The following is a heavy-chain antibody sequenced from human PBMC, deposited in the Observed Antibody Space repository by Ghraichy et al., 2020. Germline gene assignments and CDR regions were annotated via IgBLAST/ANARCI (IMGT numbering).Heavy chain of an antibody. CDR1: GFTFSSYG. J-gene: IGHJ4*02. CDR3: AKDSGYDNENFDY. CDR2: IWYDGYNK. D-gene: IGHD5-12*01. V-gene: IGHV3-33*06. Sequence: GGSLRLSCAASGFTFSSYGMHWVRQAPGKGLEWVAVIWYDGYNKYYADSVKGRYTISRDNSKNTLYLQMNSLRAEDTAVYYCAKDSGYDNENFDYWGQGTLVTVSS.